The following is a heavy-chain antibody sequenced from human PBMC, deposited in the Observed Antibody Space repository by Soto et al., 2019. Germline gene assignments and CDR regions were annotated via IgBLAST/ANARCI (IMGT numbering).Heavy chain of an antibody. J-gene: IGHJ5*02. Sequence: XETLSLTCTVSGGSISSYYWSWIRQPAGKGLEWIGYIYYSGSTNYNPSLKSRVTISVDTSKNQFSLKLSSVTAADTAVYYCARATGYSSSWRPRFDPWGQGTLVTVSS. CDR3: ARATGYSSSWRPRFDP. V-gene: IGHV4-59*01. CDR2: IYYSGST. D-gene: IGHD6-13*01. CDR1: GGSISSYY.